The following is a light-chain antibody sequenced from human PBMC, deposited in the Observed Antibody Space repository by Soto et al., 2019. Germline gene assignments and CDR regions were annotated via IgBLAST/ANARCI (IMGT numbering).Light chain of an antibody. CDR3: QEYDSVRLT. Sequence: DIQITQSPSSLSASVGDTVTITCRASQGVADHLAWYQQKPGGVPELLISAASTLESGVPSRFSGSGSKKDFTLTISNVQPGDVATYYCQEYDSVRLTFGGGTKV. CDR1: QGVADH. CDR2: AAS. J-gene: IGKJ4*01. V-gene: IGKV1-27*01.